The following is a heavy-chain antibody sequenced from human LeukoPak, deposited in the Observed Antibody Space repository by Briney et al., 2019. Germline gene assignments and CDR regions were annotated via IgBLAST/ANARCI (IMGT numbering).Heavy chain of an antibody. Sequence: ASVKVSCKASGYTFTGYYMHWVRQAPGQGLEWMGWINPKSGGTNYAQKFQGRVTVTRDTSISTVYMELSRLRSDDTAVYYCARGNRYYDSSRYGDYWGQGTLVTVSS. V-gene: IGHV1-2*02. J-gene: IGHJ4*02. CDR2: INPKSGGT. D-gene: IGHD3-22*01. CDR3: ARGNRYYDSSRYGDY. CDR1: GYTFTGYY.